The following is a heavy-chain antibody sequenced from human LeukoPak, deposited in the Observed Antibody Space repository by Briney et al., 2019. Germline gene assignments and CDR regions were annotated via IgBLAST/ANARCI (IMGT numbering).Heavy chain of an antibody. CDR1: GGSISSGGYY. J-gene: IGHJ3*02. CDR3: ASYSSGWYAPRAFDI. D-gene: IGHD6-19*01. Sequence: SQTLSLTCTVSGGSISSGGYYWSWIRQHPGKGLEWIGYIYYSGSTYYNPSLKSRVTISVDTSKNQFSLKPSSVTAADTAVYYCASYSSGWYAPRAFDIWGQGTMVTVSS. V-gene: IGHV4-31*03. CDR2: IYYSGST.